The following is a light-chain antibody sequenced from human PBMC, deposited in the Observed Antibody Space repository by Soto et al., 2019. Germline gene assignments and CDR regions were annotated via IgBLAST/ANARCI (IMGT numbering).Light chain of an antibody. J-gene: IGKJ5*01. CDR1: QTVSSTY. CDR2: DAS. CDR3: QQYNNWPLT. V-gene: IGKV3-11*01. Sequence: EIVLTQSPATLSLSPGERATLSCRASQTVSSTYLAWYQQKPGQAPRLLIFDASYRATGIPGRFSGSGSGTDFTLTISSLEPEDFAVYYCQQYNNWPLTFGQGTRLEIK.